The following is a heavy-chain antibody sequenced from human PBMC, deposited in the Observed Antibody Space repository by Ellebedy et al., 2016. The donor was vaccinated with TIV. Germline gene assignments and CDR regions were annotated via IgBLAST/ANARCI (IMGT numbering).Heavy chain of an antibody. V-gene: IGHV3-74*01. CDR2: INIDGTRT. J-gene: IGHJ6*03. CDR3: AKDTSAAVLNMDV. D-gene: IGHD2-15*01. CDR1: GFTFSTYW. Sequence: GESLKISXAASGFTFSTYWMHWVRQGPSQGLEWVSRINIDGTRTTYADSVKGRFTISRDNAKNTLYLEMNSLRAEDTALYYCAKDTSAAVLNMDVWGKGTTVTVSS.